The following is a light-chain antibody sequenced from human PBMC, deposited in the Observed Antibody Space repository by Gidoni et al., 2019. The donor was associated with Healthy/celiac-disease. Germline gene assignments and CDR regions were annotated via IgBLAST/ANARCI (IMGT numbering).Light chain of an antibody. J-gene: IGKJ3*01. Sequence: DIQMTQSPSTLSASVGDRVTITCRASQSSRSRLAWYQQKPGKAPKLLIYKASSLESGVPSRFSGSGSGTEFSLTISSLQPDDFATYYCQQYNSYPFTFGPGTKVDIK. CDR3: QQYNSYPFT. CDR2: KAS. V-gene: IGKV1-5*03. CDR1: QSSRSR.